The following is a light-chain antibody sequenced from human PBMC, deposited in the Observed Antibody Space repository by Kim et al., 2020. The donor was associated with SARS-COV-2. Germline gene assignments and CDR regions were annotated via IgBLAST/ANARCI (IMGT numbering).Light chain of an antibody. CDR2: GAS. CDR1: QSISNY. CDR3: QQSYTTPVT. Sequence: ASVGDRVTIICRASQSISNYLNWYQQKPGKAPKLLMYGASSLQSGVPSRFSGSGSGTDFTLTISSLQPEDFATYYCQQSYTTPVTFGGGTRVEIK. V-gene: IGKV1-39*01. J-gene: IGKJ4*01.